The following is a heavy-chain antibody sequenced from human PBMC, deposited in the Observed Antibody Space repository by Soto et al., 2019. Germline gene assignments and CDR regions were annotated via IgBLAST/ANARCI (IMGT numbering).Heavy chain of an antibody. CDR1: GFTFNNYA. CDR3: AKGRGGSGSLTPRVDF. V-gene: IGHV3-23*01. CDR2: ISGGGDTT. Sequence: EVQLLESGGGLVQPGGSLRLSCAASGFTFNNYAMTWVRQAPGKGLEWVSAISGGGDTTSYADSVKGRFTVSRDGSKNWLYLQKSSLSAEDTALYYCAKGRGGSGSLTPRVDFWGQGTLVTVSS. J-gene: IGHJ4*02. D-gene: IGHD3-10*01.